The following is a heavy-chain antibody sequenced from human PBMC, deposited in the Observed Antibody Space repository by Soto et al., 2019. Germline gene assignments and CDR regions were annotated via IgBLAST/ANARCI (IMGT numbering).Heavy chain of an antibody. CDR2: ISGSGGST. J-gene: IGHJ4*02. CDR3: AKDYMEQWLVQGYFDY. D-gene: IGHD6-19*01. V-gene: IGHV3-23*01. CDR1: GFTFSSYA. Sequence: GGSLRLSCAASGFTFSSYAMSWVRQAPGKGLEWVSAISGSGGSTYYADSVKGRFTISRDNSKNTLYLQMNSLRAEDTAVYYCAKDYMEQWLVQGYFDYWGQGTLVTVSS.